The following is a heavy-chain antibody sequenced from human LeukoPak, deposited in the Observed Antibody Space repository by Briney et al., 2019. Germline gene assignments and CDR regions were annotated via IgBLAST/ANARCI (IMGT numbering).Heavy chain of an antibody. D-gene: IGHD2-15*01. Sequence: GASVKVSCKASGYTFTGYYMHWVRQAPGQGLEWMGWINPNSGGTKYAQKLQGRVTMTRDTSISTAYMELSRLRSDDTAVYYRARNIVVVVAAGKGDALDIWGQGTMVTVSS. CDR3: ARNIVVVVAAGKGDALDI. CDR2: INPNSGGT. J-gene: IGHJ3*02. V-gene: IGHV1-2*02. CDR1: GYTFTGYY.